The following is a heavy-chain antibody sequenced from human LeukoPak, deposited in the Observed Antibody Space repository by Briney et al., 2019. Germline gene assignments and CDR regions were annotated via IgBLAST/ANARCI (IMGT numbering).Heavy chain of an antibody. D-gene: IGHD3-10*01. CDR3: ARAHITMVRGVLARHFDY. CDR2: MNPNSGNT. J-gene: IGHJ4*02. V-gene: IGHV1-8*01. CDR1: GYTFTSYD. Sequence: AASVKVSCKASGYTFTSYDINWVRQATGQGLEWMGWMNPNSGNTGYAQKFQGRVTMTRNTSISTAYMELSSLRSEDTAVYYCARAHITMVRGVLARHFDYWGQRTLVTLSS.